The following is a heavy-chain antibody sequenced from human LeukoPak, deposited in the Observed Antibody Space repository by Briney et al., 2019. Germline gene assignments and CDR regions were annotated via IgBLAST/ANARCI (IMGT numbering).Heavy chain of an antibody. CDR3: AKSYASGSFYDY. Sequence: GGSLSLSCAASGFTFSNYGMSWVRQSPGKGLEWVSRVSGSGGRTYYADSVKGRFTISRDNSKNTLSLQMNNLRADDTAVYYCAKSYASGSFYDYWGQGTLVTVSS. D-gene: IGHD3-10*01. CDR2: VSGSGGRT. CDR1: GFTFSNYG. V-gene: IGHV3-23*01. J-gene: IGHJ4*02.